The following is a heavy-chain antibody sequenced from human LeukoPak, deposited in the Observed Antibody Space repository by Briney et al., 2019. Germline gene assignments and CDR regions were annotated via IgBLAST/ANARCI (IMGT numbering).Heavy chain of an antibody. CDR1: GYTFTGYY. CDR3: ARAFDTQVVTFDY. Sequence: GASVKVSCKASGYTFTGYYMHWVRQAPGQGLEWMGWINPNSGGTNYAQKFQGRVTMTRDTSISTAYMELSRLRSDDTAVYYCARAFDTQVVTFDYWGQGTLVTVSS. V-gene: IGHV1-2*02. J-gene: IGHJ4*02. D-gene: IGHD3-22*01. CDR2: INPNSGGT.